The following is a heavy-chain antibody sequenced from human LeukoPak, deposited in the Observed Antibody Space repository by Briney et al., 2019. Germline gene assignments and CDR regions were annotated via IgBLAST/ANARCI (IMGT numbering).Heavy chain of an antibody. J-gene: IGHJ4*02. Sequence: PGGSLRLSCAASGFTFSLYGMHWVRQAPGKGLEWVALISYDGSDKYYTDSVKGRFTISRDDSKNTLCLQMNSLRVEDTAVYYCAKGGPQQWLVAYWGQGTLVTVSS. D-gene: IGHD6-19*01. CDR2: ISYDGSDK. CDR3: AKGGPQQWLVAY. CDR1: GFTFSLYG. V-gene: IGHV3-30*18.